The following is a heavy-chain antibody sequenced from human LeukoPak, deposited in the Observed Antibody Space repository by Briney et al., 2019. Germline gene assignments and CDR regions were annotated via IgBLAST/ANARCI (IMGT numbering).Heavy chain of an antibody. CDR2: IYDDGGT. D-gene: IGHD2/OR15-2a*01. CDR1: GGSITTSDW. CDR3: AGDVMSTALDAFDV. J-gene: IGHJ3*01. Sequence: QPSETLSLTCTVSGGSITTSDWWSWVRQAPGKGLEWLGQIYDDGGTIDNPSLKSRVTMSIDKSKNQFSLQLSSVTAADTAVYYCAGDVMSTALDAFDVWGQGTMVTVSS. V-gene: IGHV4-4*02.